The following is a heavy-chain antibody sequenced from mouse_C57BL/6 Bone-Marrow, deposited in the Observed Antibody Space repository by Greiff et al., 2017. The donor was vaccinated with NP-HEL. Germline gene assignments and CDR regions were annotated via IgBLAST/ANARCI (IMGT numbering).Heavy chain of an antibody. CDR2: INYDGSST. D-gene: IGHD3-2*02. CDR1: GFTFSDYY. CDR3: ARDQLRSGAMDY. Sequence: EVHLVESEGGLVQPGSSMKLSCTASGFTFSDYYMAWVRQVPEKGLEWVANINYDGSSTYYLDSLKSRFIISRDNAKNILYLQMSSLKSEDTATYYCARDQLRSGAMDYWGQGTSVTVSS. J-gene: IGHJ4*01. V-gene: IGHV5-16*01.